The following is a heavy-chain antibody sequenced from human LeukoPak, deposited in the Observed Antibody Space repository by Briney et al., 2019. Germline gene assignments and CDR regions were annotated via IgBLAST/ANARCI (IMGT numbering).Heavy chain of an antibody. Sequence: GGSLRLSCAASGFTFSDYGMHRVRQAPGKGLEWVALILSAGSNEYYADSVRGRFTISRDNSENTLYLQMNSLRAEDTAVYYCARDLRRGYSYGYGDFWGQGTLVTVSS. D-gene: IGHD5-18*01. CDR3: ARDLRRGYSYGYGDF. CDR1: GFTFSDYG. CDR2: ILSAGSNE. V-gene: IGHV3-33*05. J-gene: IGHJ4*02.